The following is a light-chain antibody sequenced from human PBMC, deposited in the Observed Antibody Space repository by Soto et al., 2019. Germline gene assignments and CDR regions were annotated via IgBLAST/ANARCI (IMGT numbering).Light chain of an antibody. V-gene: IGLV2-23*02. CDR3: CSYAGDTTFFV. CDR2: EVN. CDR1: RSDVGSYYP. Sequence: QSALTQPASMSGSPGQSITISCTGTRSDVGSYYPVSWFQQHPGKAPTLIIYEVNKRPSGVSDRFSGSKSGNTASLTISGLQAADEAEYYCCSYAGDTTFFVFGTGTKVTVL. J-gene: IGLJ1*01.